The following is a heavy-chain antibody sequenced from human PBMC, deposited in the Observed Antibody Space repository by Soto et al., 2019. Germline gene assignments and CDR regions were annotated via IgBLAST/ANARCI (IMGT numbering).Heavy chain of an antibody. J-gene: IGHJ4*02. D-gene: IGHD6-19*01. V-gene: IGHV3-30-3*01. Sequence: GGSLRLSRAASGFTFNGYSLPWLRQAPCKGLEWLAVVSYDGGNEYYADSMKGRFTVSRENSKNTMLLQMNSLRTEDTALYYCAREWIISVDGSAYKYFDYLAQGTQVTVSS. CDR3: AREWIISVDGSAYKYFDY. CDR2: VSYDGGNE. CDR1: GFTFNGYS.